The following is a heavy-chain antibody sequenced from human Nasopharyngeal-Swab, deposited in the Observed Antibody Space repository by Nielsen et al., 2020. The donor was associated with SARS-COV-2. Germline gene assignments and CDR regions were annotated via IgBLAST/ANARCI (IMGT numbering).Heavy chain of an antibody. CDR2: INWNGGST. CDR1: GFTFDDYG. Sequence: GGSLRLSCAASGFTFDDYGMSWVRQAPGKGLEWVSGINWNGGSTGYADSVKGRFTISRDNAKNSLYLQMNSLRAEDTASYHCARDFTAYYYDSSGPGRAAFDIWGQGTMVTVSS. V-gene: IGHV3-20*01. J-gene: IGHJ3*02. CDR3: ARDFTAYYYDSSGPGRAAFDI. D-gene: IGHD3-22*01.